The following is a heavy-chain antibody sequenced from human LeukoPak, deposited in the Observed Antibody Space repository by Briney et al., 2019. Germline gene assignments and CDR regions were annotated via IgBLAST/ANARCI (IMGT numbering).Heavy chain of an antibody. D-gene: IGHD3-10*01. V-gene: IGHV4-30-4*01. J-gene: IGHJ5*02. Sequence: PSQTLSLTCTVSGGSISSGDYYWSWIRQPPGKGLEWIGYIYYSGSTYYNPSLKSRVTISVDTSKNQFSLKLSSVTAADTAVYYCARVGVWFGERTNWFDPWGQGTLVTVSS. CDR3: ARVGVWFGERTNWFDP. CDR1: GGSISSGDYY. CDR2: IYYSGST.